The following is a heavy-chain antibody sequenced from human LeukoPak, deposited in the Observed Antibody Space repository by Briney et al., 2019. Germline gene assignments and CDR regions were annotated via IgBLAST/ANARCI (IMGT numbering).Heavy chain of an antibody. CDR1: GFTFSSYA. CDR2: ISGSGGST. Sequence: GASLRLSCAASGFTFSSYAMSWVRQAPGKRLEWLSAISGSGGSTYYADSVKGRFTISRNTSKNTLYLQINSMIADDTAVYYCAKDVLLWFGELFGFDYWGQGTLVTVSS. V-gene: IGHV3-23*01. D-gene: IGHD3-10*01. CDR3: AKDVLLWFGELFGFDY. J-gene: IGHJ4*02.